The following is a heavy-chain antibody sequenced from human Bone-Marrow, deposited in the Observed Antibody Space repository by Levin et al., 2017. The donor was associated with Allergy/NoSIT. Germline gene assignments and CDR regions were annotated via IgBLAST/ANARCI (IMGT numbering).Heavy chain of an antibody. D-gene: IGHD3-10*01. CDR1: GFTFSSYD. J-gene: IGHJ6*02. Sequence: SGGSLRLSCAASGFTFSSYDMHWVRQATGKGLEWVSAIGTAGDTYYPGSVKGRFTISRENAKNSLYLQMNSLRAGDTAVYYCAREGSRHYYGSGSDYGMDVWGQGTTVTVSS. V-gene: IGHV3-13*01. CDR3: AREGSRHYYGSGSDYGMDV. CDR2: IGTAGDT.